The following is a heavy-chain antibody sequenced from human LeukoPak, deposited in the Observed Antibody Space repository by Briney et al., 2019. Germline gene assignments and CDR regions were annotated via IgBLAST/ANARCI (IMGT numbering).Heavy chain of an antibody. Sequence: PSETLSLTCAVYGGSFSGYFWNWIRQSPGKGLEWIGEINDYGNTNYNPSLKSRVTISVDTSKNQFSLTLKSVTAADTALYYCARQRWFDVWGRGTIVTVSS. CDR2: INDYGNT. CDR1: GGSFSGYF. CDR3: ARQRWFDV. V-gene: IGHV4-34*01. D-gene: IGHD2-15*01. J-gene: IGHJ3*01.